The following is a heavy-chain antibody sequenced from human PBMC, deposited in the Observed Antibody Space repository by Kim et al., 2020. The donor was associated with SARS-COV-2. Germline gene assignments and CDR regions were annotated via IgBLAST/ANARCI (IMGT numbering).Heavy chain of an antibody. Sequence: GGSLRLSCAASGFTFSDYYMSWIRQAPGKGLEWVSYISSSGSTIYYADSVKGRFTISRDNAKNSLYLQMNSLRAEDTAVYYCARLMSSSWAEVWFDPWGQGTLVTVSS. D-gene: IGHD6-13*01. CDR1: GFTFSDYY. V-gene: IGHV3-11*04. CDR2: ISSSGSTI. CDR3: ARLMSSSWAEVWFDP. J-gene: IGHJ5*02.